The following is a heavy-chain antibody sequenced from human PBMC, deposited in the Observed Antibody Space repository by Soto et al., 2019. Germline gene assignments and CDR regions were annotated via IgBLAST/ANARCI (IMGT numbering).Heavy chain of an antibody. J-gene: IGHJ3*02. CDR3: ARDRTAARIFYDSSGYYYYAFDI. D-gene: IGHD3-22*01. CDR1: GGSIISSSYY. CDR2: IYYSGST. Sequence: SETLSLTCTVSGGSIISSSYYWVLIRQPPGKGLEWIGSIYYSGSTYYNPSLKSRVTISVDTSKNQFSLKLSSVTAADTAVYYCARDRTAARIFYDSSGYYYYAFDIWGQGTMVTVSS. V-gene: IGHV4-39*02.